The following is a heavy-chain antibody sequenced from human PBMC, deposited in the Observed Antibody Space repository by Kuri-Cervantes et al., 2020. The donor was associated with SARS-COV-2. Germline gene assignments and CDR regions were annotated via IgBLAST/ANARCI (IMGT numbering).Heavy chain of an antibody. CDR2: LNPGGAT. CDR3: ASVSTMGVSLD. D-gene: IGHD5-24*01. Sequence: GGSLRLSCAAAGFTVSTNFMNFFRQSAGKGLEWVSSLNPGGATFYADSVKGRFTISRDNSKNTLYLQMNSLRVEDTAVYYCASVSTMGVSLDWGQGTLGTVSS. V-gene: IGHV3-53*01. J-gene: IGHJ4*02. CDR1: GFTVSTNF.